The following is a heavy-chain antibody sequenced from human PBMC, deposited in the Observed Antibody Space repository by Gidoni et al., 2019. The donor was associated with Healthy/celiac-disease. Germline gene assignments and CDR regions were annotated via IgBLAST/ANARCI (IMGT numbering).Heavy chain of an antibody. CDR1: GGSFSGYS. J-gene: IGHJ5*02. CDR3: ARGLYCSSTSCYSTGWFDP. Sequence: QVQLQQWGAGLLKPSETLSLTCAVYGGSFSGYSWSWIRQPPGKGLEWIGEINHSGSTNYNPCLKSRVTISVDTSKNQFSLKLSSVTAADTAVYYCARGLYCSSTSCYSTGWFDPWGQGTLVTVSS. D-gene: IGHD2-2*01. CDR2: INHSGST. V-gene: IGHV4-34*01.